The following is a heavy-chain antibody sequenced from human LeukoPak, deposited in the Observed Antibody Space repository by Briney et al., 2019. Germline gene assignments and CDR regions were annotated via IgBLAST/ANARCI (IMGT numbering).Heavy chain of an antibody. CDR2: VDHDGSGD. D-gene: IGHD2-21*02. Sequence: GGSLRLSCAASAFSFSRFAMSWFRQAPGKGLEWVAKVDHDGSGDHYVDSVRGRFTISRDNAKSSVYLEMNNLRADDTAVYYCAREQWWRLDYWGQGALVTVSS. CDR3: AREQWWRLDY. J-gene: IGHJ4*02. V-gene: IGHV3-7*01. CDR1: AFSFSRFA.